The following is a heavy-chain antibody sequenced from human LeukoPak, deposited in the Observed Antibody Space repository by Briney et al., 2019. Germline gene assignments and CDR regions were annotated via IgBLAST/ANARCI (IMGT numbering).Heavy chain of an antibody. D-gene: IGHD1-1*01. J-gene: IGHJ4*02. V-gene: IGHV3-48*03. CDR1: GFTFNTYE. Sequence: GGSLRLSCAASGFTFNTYEMNWVRQAPGKGLEWVSYISSGAGSIYYADSVKGRFTISRDNAENSLHLQMNSLRAEDTAVYYCARSAAGTYYWGQGTLVTVSS. CDR2: ISSGAGSI. CDR3: ARSAAGTYY.